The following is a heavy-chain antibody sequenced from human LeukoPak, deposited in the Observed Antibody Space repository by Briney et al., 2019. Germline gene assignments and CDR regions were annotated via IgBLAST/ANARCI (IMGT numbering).Heavy chain of an antibody. CDR1: GGSISSYY. V-gene: IGHV4-59*01. CDR3: ARDRKAVAKGGNNWFDP. Sequence: SETLSLTCTVSGGSISSYYWSWIRQPPGKGLEWIGYIYYSGSTNYNPSLKSRVTISVDTSKNQFSLKLSSVTAADTAVYYCARDRKAVAKGGNNWFDPWGQGTLVTVSS. CDR2: IYYSGST. D-gene: IGHD5-12*01. J-gene: IGHJ5*02.